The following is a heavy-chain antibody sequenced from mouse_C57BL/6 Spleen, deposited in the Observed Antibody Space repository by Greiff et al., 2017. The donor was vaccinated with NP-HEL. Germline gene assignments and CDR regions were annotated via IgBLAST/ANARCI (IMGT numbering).Heavy chain of an antibody. CDR1: GYTFTSYW. J-gene: IGHJ4*01. V-gene: IGHV1-61*01. CDR3: ARSGSCDGDY. Sequence: QVQLQQPGAELVRPGSSVKLSCKASGYTFTSYWMDWVKQRPGQGLEWIGNIYPSDSETHYNHKFKDKATLTVDKSSSTAYMQLSSLQSEDSAVYYCARSGSCDGDYWGKGTTVTVST. CDR2: IYPSDSET. D-gene: IGHD2-3*01.